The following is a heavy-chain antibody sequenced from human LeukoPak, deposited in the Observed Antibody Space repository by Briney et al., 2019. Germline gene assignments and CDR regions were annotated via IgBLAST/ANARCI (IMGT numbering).Heavy chain of an antibody. J-gene: IGHJ4*02. Sequence: WVRQAPGKGLEWIGSIYYSGSTYYNPSLKSRVTISVDTSKNQFSLKLSSVTAADTAVYYCARGWRDTMVRGVIAFDYWGQGTLVTVSS. CDR2: IYYSGST. V-gene: IGHV4-39*07. CDR3: ARGWRDTMVRGVIAFDY. D-gene: IGHD3-10*01.